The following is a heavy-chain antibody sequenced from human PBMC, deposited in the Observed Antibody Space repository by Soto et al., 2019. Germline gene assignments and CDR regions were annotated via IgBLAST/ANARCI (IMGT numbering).Heavy chain of an antibody. CDR1: GGSISSSNW. J-gene: IGHJ6*02. CDR3: ARGAYYYGSGSPLYYYYGMAV. Sequence: SETLSLTCAVSGGSISSSNWWSWVRQPPGKGLEWIGEIYHGGSTNYNPSLKSRVTISVDKSKNQFSLKLSSVTAADTAVYYCARGAYYYGSGSPLYYYYGMAVWGQGTTVTVSS. V-gene: IGHV4-4*02. D-gene: IGHD3-10*01. CDR2: IYHGGST.